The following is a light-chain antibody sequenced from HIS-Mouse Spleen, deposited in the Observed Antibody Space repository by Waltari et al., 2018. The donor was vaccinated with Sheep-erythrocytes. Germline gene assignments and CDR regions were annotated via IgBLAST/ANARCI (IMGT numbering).Light chain of an antibody. CDR2: QDS. V-gene: IGLV3-1*01. CDR1: KLGEKY. Sequence: SYELTQPPSVSVSPAQTAIPCPGDKLGEKYACCYQQKPGQSPVLVIYQDSKRPSGIPERFSGSNSGNTATLTISGTQAMDEADYYCQAWDSSTAVFGGGTKLTVL. J-gene: IGLJ2*01. CDR3: QAWDSSTAV.